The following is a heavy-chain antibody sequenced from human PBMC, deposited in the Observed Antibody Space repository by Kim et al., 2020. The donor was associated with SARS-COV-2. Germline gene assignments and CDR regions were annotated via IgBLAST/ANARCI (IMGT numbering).Heavy chain of an antibody. CDR2: ISSDGGST. J-gene: IGHJ6*02. CDR3: VKDGRRNDDVHYYDYVMDV. V-gene: IGHV3-64D*09. Sequence: GGSLRLSCSASGFTFSSFAMHWVRQAPGKGLEYVSAISSDGGSTYYAISVKGRFTISRDNSKNTLYLQMSSLRVEDTAVYYCVKDGRRNDDVHYYDYVMDVWGRETRVPVS. CDR1: GFTFSSFA. D-gene: IGHD3-16*01.